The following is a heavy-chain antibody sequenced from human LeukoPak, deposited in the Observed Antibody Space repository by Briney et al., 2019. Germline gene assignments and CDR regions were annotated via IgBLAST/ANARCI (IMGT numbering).Heavy chain of an antibody. V-gene: IGHV3-7*05. J-gene: IGHJ4*02. CDR2: INEDGSDK. Sequence: PGGSLRFSCAASGFTFSSSWMRWGRQAPGKGLEWVAHINEDGSDKYYVDSVTGRFSISRDNTKNSLYLQMSSLRAEDTAVYYCATWSNAWEFDYWGLGTLVSVSS. CDR1: GFTFSSSW. D-gene: IGHD1-26*01. CDR3: ATWSNAWEFDY.